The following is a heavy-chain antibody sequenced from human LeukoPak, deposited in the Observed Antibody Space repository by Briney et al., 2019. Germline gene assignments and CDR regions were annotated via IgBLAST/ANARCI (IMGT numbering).Heavy chain of an antibody. CDR3: ARHEYSYGSPRTPFDY. Sequence: GESLKISCKGSGYSFTSYWIGWVRQMPGKGLEWMGIIYPGDSDTRYSPSFQGQVTISADKSISTAYLQWSSLKASDTAMYHCARHEYSYGSPRTPFDYWGQGTLVTVSS. CDR1: GYSFTSYW. CDR2: IYPGDSDT. J-gene: IGHJ4*02. D-gene: IGHD5-18*01. V-gene: IGHV5-51*01.